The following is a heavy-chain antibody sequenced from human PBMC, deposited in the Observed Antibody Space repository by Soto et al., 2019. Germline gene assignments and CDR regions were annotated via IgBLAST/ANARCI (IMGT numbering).Heavy chain of an antibody. CDR3: VKDIRGHCSGGNCYSMVLDY. CDR2: ISWNSGRI. J-gene: IGHJ4*02. V-gene: IGHV3-9*01. D-gene: IGHD2-15*01. Sequence: GGSLRLSCAASGFTFDDYAMHWVRQAPGKGLEWVSGISWNSGRIGYADSVKGRFTISRDNAKNSLYLQMNSLRAEDTAFYYCVKDIRGHCSGGNCYSMVLDYWGQGTLVTV. CDR1: GFTFDDYA.